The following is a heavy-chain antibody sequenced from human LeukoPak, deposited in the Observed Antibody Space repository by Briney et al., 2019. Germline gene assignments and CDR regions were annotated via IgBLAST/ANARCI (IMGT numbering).Heavy chain of an antibody. D-gene: IGHD6-13*01. CDR1: GGSISSYY. CDR3: ARDILLAAAGTDYYYYMDV. V-gene: IGHV4-4*07. J-gene: IGHJ6*03. CDR2: IYTSGST. Sequence: SETLSLTCTVSGGSISSYYWSWIRQPAGKGLEWIGRIYTSGSTNYNPSLKSRVTISVDTSKNQFSLKLSSVTAADTAVYYCARDILLAAAGTDYYYYMDVWGKGTTVTVSS.